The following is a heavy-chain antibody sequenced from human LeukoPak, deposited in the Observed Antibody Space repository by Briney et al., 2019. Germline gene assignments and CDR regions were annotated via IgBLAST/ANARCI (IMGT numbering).Heavy chain of an antibody. CDR3: ARGVLAGYDSSGYRFYNRFDP. J-gene: IGHJ5*02. Sequence: ASVKVSCKASGYTFIDYYMHWVRQAPGQGLEWMGWINPNSGGTNYAQRFQGRVTMTRDTSISTAYMGLSRLTSDDTAVYYCARGVLAGYDSSGYRFYNRFDPWGQGTLVTVSS. D-gene: IGHD3-22*01. V-gene: IGHV1-2*02. CDR1: GYTFIDYY. CDR2: INPNSGGT.